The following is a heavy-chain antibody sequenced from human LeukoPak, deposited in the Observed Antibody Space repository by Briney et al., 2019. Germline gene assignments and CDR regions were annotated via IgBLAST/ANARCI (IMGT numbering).Heavy chain of an antibody. J-gene: IGHJ4*01. D-gene: IGHD6-19*01. CDR3: ARAAVARRPLGY. CDR2: MNPNSGNT. V-gene: IGHV1-8*01. CDR1: GYTFTGYD. Sequence: GASVKVSCKASGYTFTGYDINWVRQATGQGLEWMGWMNPNSGNTGYAQKFQGRVTMTRNTSISTAYMELSSLRSEDTAVYYCARAAVARRPLGYWGHGNLVTVSS.